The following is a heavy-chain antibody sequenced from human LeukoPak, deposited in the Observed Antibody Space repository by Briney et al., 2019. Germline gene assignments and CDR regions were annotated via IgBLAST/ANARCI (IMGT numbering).Heavy chain of an antibody. CDR3: ARGDWNYREGSRTIDY. V-gene: IGHV1-69*05. D-gene: IGHD1-7*01. CDR2: IIPIFGTQ. Sequence: SVMVSCKASGGTFNSFAISWVRQAPGQGLEWMGRIIPIFGTQNYAQKFQGRVTFTTDESTSTAHMELSSLRSEDTAVYYCARGDWNYREGSRTIDYWGQGTLVTVSS. J-gene: IGHJ4*02. CDR1: GGTFNSFA.